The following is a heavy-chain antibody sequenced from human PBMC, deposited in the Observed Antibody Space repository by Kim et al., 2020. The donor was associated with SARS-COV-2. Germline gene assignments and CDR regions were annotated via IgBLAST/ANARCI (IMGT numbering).Heavy chain of an antibody. CDR1: GGSFSGYY. CDR3: ARGLWVVVPAAMGFDY. CDR2: INHSGST. V-gene: IGHV4-34*01. J-gene: IGHJ4*02. Sequence: SETLSLTCAVYGGSFSGYYWSWIRQPPGKGLEWIGEINHSGSTNYTPSLKSRVTISVDTSKNQFSLKLSSVTAADTAVYYCARGLWVVVPAAMGFDYCGQGTLVTVSS. D-gene: IGHD2-2*01.